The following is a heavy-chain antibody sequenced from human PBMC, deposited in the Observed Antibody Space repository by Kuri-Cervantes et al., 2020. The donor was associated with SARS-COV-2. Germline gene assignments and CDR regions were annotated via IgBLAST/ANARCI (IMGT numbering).Heavy chain of an antibody. J-gene: IGHJ5*02. V-gene: IGHV1-8*01. D-gene: IGHD1-7*01. CDR3: SRDKADWNYDLWFDT. CDR1: GYTFTSYE. CDR2: MNPNSGNT. Sequence: ASVKVSCNASGYTFTSYEIKGVRQATGQGLEWMGWMNPNSGNTGYAQEFQGRGTMTRNTCISTAYMELRSLRYESTDVYYCSRDKADWNYDLWFDTWGQGTLVTVSS.